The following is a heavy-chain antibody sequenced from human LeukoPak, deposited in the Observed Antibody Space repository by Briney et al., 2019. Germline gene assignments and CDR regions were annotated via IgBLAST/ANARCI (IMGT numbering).Heavy chain of an antibody. CDR1: GYSFSSYW. CDR3: ATFTDFWSGYYNY. D-gene: IGHD3-3*01. CDR2: IYPGDSDI. Sequence: GESLKISCKGSGYSFSSYWIAWVRHMPGKGLEWMGIIYPGDSDIRYNPSFQAQVTISADKSIRTAYLQWSSLKASGTAMYYCATFTDFWSGYYNYWGQGTLVTVSS. V-gene: IGHV5-51*01. J-gene: IGHJ4*02.